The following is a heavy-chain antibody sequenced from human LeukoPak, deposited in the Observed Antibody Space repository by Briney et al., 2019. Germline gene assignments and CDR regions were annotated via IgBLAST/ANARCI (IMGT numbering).Heavy chain of an antibody. CDR2: ISSSSSYI. J-gene: IGHJ6*02. CDR3: ARAPGRVRGVIISPDV. CDR1: GFTFSSYA. Sequence: PGGSLRLSCAASGFTFSSYAMTWVRQAPGKGLEWVSSISSSSSYIYYADLVKGRFTISRDNAKNSLYLQMNSLRAEDTAVYYCARAPGRVRGVIISPDVWGQGTTVTVSS. D-gene: IGHD3-10*01. V-gene: IGHV3-21*01.